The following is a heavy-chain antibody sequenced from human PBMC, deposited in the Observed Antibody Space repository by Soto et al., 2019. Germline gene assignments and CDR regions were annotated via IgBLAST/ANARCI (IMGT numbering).Heavy chain of an antibody. CDR2: ISGSGGNT. D-gene: IGHD2-21*02. J-gene: IGHJ2*01. CDR1: GFTFSTYA. CDR3: ARKLGDSYIYFDH. Sequence: EVQLLESGGGLVQPGGSLRLSCVASGFTFSTYAMTWVRQAPGKGLEWVSTISGSGGNTYYADSVKGRFTISRDNSKNTLFLQMNSRSAKATAVFYCARKLGDSYIYFDHWGRGTLVTVSS. V-gene: IGHV3-23*01.